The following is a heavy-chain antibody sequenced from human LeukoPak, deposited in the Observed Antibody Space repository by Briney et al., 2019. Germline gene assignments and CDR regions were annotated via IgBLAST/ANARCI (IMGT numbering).Heavy chain of an antibody. CDR1: GFTFSSYG. CDR3: ARDRYYDSSGISLPPY. V-gene: IGHV3-33*01. J-gene: IGHJ4*02. Sequence: GRSLRLSCAASGFTFSSYGMHWVRQAPGKGLEWVAVIWYDGGNKYYADSVKGRFTISRDNSKNTLYLQMNSLRAEDTAVYYCARDRYYDSSGISLPPYWGQGTLVTVSS. D-gene: IGHD3-22*01. CDR2: IWYDGGNK.